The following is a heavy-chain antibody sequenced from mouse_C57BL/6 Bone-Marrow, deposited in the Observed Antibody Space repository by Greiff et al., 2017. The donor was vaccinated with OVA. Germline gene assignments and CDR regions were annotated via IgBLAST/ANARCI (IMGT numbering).Heavy chain of an antibody. D-gene: IGHD1-3*01. Sequence: EVQLQQSGAELVKPGASVKLSCTASGFNIKDTYMHWVKQRPEQGLEWIGRIDPANGNTKYDQKFQGKATITADTSSNTAYLQLSSLTYEDAAVYFCANNIDYWDQGTALPVSS. J-gene: IGHJ2*01. CDR2: IDPANGNT. CDR3: ANNIDY. CDR1: GFNIKDTY. V-gene: IGHV14-3*02.